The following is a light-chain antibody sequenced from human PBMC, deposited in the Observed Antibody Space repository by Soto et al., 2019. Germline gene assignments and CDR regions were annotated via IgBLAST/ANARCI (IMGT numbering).Light chain of an antibody. CDR1: QSINSW. CDR2: KAS. Sequence: DIQMTQSPSTLSASVGGRVTITCRASQSINSWLAWYQQKPGKAPKLLIYKASSLESAVPSRFSGSASGTEFSLTISSLQPDDFATYYCQQYNNYPYTFGQGTKVDIK. J-gene: IGKJ2*01. CDR3: QQYNNYPYT. V-gene: IGKV1-5*03.